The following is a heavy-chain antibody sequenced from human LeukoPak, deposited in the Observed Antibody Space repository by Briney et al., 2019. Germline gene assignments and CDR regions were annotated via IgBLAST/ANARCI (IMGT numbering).Heavy chain of an antibody. CDR3: ARAQTMVAYPFLY. J-gene: IGHJ4*02. Sequence: GGSLRLSCAASGFTFSSYNMIWVRQAPGKGLEWVSYIGGGSGAIYYTDSVRGRFTISRDNAKNSLYLQMNSLRVEDTAVYYCARAQTMVAYPFLYWGQGTLVTVSS. V-gene: IGHV3-48*04. D-gene: IGHD4/OR15-4a*01. CDR1: GFTFSSYN. CDR2: IGGGSGAI.